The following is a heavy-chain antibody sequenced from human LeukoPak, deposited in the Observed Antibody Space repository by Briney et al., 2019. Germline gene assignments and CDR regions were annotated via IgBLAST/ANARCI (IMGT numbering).Heavy chain of an antibody. CDR2: INPNSGGT. CDR3: ARGNYSSSWYYFDY. D-gene: IGHD6-13*01. J-gene: IGHJ4*02. V-gene: IGHV1-2*06. Sequence: ASVKVSCKASGYTFTGYYMHWVRQAPGQGLEWMGRINPNSGGTNYAQKFQGRVTMTRDTSISTAYTELSRLRSDDTAVYYCARGNYSSSWYYFDYWGQGTLVTVSS. CDR1: GYTFTGYY.